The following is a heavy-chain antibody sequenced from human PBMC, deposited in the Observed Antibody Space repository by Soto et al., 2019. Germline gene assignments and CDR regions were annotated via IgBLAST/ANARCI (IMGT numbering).Heavy chain of an antibody. J-gene: IGHJ6*02. CDR2: IYHSGGT. V-gene: IGHV4-4*02. Sequence: SETLSLTCAVSGGSISSSNWWSWVRQPPGKGLEWIGEIYHSGGTNYNPSLKSRVTISVDKSKNQFSLKLSSVTAADTAVYYCAIVGVPALNYYYYGLDVWGQGTTVTVSS. CDR3: AIVGVPALNYYYYGLDV. D-gene: IGHD2-2*01. CDR1: GGSISSSNW.